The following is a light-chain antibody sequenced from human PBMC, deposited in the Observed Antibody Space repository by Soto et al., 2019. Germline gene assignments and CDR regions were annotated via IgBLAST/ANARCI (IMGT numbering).Light chain of an antibody. CDR3: SSYTSSSTPYV. CDR2: DVS. Sequence: SALTQPASVSGSPGQSITISCTGNSSEVGGYNYVSWYQQHPGKAPKLMIYDVSNRPSGVSNRFSGSKSGNTASLTISGLQAEDEADYYCSSYTSSSTPYVFGTGTKVTVL. J-gene: IGLJ1*01. V-gene: IGLV2-14*01. CDR1: SSEVGGYNY.